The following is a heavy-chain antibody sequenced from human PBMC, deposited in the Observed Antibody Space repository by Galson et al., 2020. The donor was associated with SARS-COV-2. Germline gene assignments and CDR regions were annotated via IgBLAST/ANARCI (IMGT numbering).Heavy chain of an antibody. CDR2: ISGGGGST. D-gene: IGHD4-17*01. J-gene: IGHJ4*02. V-gene: IGHV3-23*01. CDR1: GFTFSRYA. Sequence: GESLKISCAASGFTFSRYAMAWVRQAPGKGLEWVSGISGGGGSTYYADSVKGRFTISRDISQNTVYLQMSSLRAEDTVVYYCAKDRGNDYGDQLDFWGQGTQVTVSS. CDR3: AKDRGNDYGDQLDF.